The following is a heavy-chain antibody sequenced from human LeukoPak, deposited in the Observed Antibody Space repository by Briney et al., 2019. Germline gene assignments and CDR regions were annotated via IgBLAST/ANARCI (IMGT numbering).Heavy chain of an antibody. J-gene: IGHJ6*03. Sequence: ASVKGSCKAPGYTFTGYFMHWVLEDPRQGLQWMGWITPNTGGTDYAQKFQGRVTMTRDTSISTVYMELSSLRSDGTAVYYCARADSVPAGDYHYWYMDVWGKGTTVTVSS. V-gene: IGHV1-2*02. D-gene: IGHD2-2*01. CDR3: ARADSVPAGDYHYWYMDV. CDR2: ITPNTGGT. CDR1: GYTFTGYF.